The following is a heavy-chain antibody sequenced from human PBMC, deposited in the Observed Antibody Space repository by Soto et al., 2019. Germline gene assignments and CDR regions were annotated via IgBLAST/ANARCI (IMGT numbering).Heavy chain of an antibody. J-gene: IGHJ4*02. D-gene: IGHD6-6*01. CDR3: KAEYTDSSAPVDQTSYLDY. Sequence: HPGGSLRLSCAASGFTFYDFTMHWVRQVPGKALEWVSLISWDGTITHYADSVAGRFTISRDNSENSLSLQMNNLRTEDSALYFCKAEYTDSSAPVDQTSYLDYWGQGTLVTVSS. V-gene: IGHV3-43*01. CDR1: GFTFYDFT. CDR2: ISWDGTIT.